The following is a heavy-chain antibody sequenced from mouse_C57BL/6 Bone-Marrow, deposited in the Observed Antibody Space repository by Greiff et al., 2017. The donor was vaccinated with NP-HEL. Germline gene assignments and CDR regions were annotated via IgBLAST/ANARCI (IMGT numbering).Heavy chain of an antibody. D-gene: IGHD2-3*01. CDR1: GYTFTDYE. J-gene: IGHJ4*01. V-gene: IGHV1-15*01. CDR2: IDPETGGT. Sequence: VKVVESGAELVRPGASVTLSCKASGYTFTDYEMHWVKQTPVHGLEWIGAIDPETGGTAYNQKFKGKAILTADKSSSTAYMELRSLTSEDSAVYYCTGVGLDGRYYAVYCWGQGTSVTVSA. CDR3: TGVGLDGRYYAVYC.